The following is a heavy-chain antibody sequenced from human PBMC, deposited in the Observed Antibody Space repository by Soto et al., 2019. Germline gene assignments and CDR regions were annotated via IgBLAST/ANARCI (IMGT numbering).Heavy chain of an antibody. D-gene: IGHD6-19*01. J-gene: IGHJ4*02. CDR3: ARSRPSSGWCRGAFDY. CDR2: INHSGST. Sequence: QVQLQQWGAGLLKPSETLSLTCAVYGGSFSGYYWSWIRQPPGKGLEWIGEINHSGSTNYNPSLKCRGTLAVDTSKNQFSLKLSSVTAADTAVYYCARSRPSSGWCRGAFDYWGQGTLVTVSS. V-gene: IGHV4-34*01. CDR1: GGSFSGYY.